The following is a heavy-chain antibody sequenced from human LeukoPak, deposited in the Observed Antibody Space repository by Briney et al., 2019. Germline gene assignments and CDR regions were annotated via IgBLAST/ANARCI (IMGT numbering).Heavy chain of an antibody. CDR1: GFTLSDSA. CDR2: IDRPAKSYAT. J-gene: IGHJ5*02. CDR3: TRDRGTYNWLDP. Sequence: GGSLRLSCAASGFTLSDSAIHWVRQASGKGLEWVGLIDRPAKSYATAYGASVGGRLTISRDDSKNTAYLQMDSLKTEDTALYYCTRDRGTYNWLDPWGQGTLVTVSS. V-gene: IGHV3-73*01. D-gene: IGHD1-26*01.